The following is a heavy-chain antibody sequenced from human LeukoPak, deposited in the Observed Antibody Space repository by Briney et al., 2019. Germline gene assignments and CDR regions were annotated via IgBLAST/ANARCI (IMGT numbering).Heavy chain of an antibody. D-gene: IGHD2-2*01. CDR3: ARDEVVVPAAIDQDLSGHQGY. Sequence: GASVKVSCKASGYTFTGYYVHWVRQAPGQGLEWMGWINPNSGGTNYAQKFQGRVTMTRDTSISTAYMELSRLRSDDTAVYYCARDEVVVPAAIDQDLSGHQGYWGQGTLVTVSS. CDR1: GYTFTGYY. CDR2: INPNSGGT. V-gene: IGHV1-2*02. J-gene: IGHJ4*02.